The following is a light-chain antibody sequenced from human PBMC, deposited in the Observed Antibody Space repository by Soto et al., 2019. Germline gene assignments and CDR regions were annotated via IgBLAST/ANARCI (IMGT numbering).Light chain of an antibody. J-gene: IGKJ3*01. Sequence: EIVLTQSPGTLSLSPGERATLSCRASQSVSVNSLAWYQQKGGQAPGLLIYAASTRATGVPDRFSGTGSGTDFALTISRLGTDDSAVYYCQQYGGSPFTFGPGTKVDIK. CDR3: QQYGGSPFT. V-gene: IGKV3-20*01. CDR2: AAS. CDR1: QSVSVNS.